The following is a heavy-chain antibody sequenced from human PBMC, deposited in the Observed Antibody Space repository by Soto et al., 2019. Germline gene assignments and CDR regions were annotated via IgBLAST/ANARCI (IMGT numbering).Heavy chain of an antibody. J-gene: IGHJ4*02. D-gene: IGHD2-2*02. Sequence: ASVKVSCKASGYTFTSYYMHWVRQAPGQGLEWMGIINPSGGSTSYAQKFQGRVTMTRDTSTSIVYMELSSLRSEDTAVYYCATPGEYTDAYDYWGQGTLVTVSS. CDR2: INPSGGST. CDR1: GYTFTSYY. CDR3: ATPGEYTDAYDY. V-gene: IGHV1-46*01.